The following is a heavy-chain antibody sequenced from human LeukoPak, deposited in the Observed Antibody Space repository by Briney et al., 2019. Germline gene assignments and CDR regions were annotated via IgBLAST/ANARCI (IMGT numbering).Heavy chain of an antibody. CDR2: INPNSGGT. V-gene: IGHV1-2*02. J-gene: IGHJ4*02. CDR3: ARAKFPRKYDSSGSLDY. D-gene: IGHD3-22*01. CDR1: GYTFTGYY. Sequence: ASVKVSCKASGYTFTGYYMHWVRQAPGQGLEWVGWINPNSGGTNYAQKFQGRVTMTRDTSISTAYMELSRLRSDDTAVYYCARAKFPRKYDSSGSLDYWGQGTLVTVSS.